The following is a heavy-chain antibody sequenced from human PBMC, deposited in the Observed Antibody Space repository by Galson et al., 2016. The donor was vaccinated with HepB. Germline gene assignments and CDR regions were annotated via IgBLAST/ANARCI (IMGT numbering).Heavy chain of an antibody. CDR2: IKEDGSEK. Sequence: SLRLSCAASGLSVGASHMSWVRQAPGKGLEWVANIKEDGSEKYYVDSVKGRFTISRDNAKNSLYLQMNSLRADDTAVYHCARAIAARAGDYFDYWGQGTLVTVSS. D-gene: IGHD6-6*01. CDR3: ARAIAARAGDYFDY. V-gene: IGHV3-7*01. J-gene: IGHJ4*02. CDR1: GLSVGASH.